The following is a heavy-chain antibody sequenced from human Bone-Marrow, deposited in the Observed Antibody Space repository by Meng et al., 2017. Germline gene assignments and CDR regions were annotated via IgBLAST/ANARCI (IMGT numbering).Heavy chain of an antibody. V-gene: IGHV4-4*07. CDR2: ISTSGST. Sequence: QVQLQESGPGLVKPSETLSLPCTVSGGSISSYYWSWIRQPAGKGLEWIGRISTSGSTNYNPSLKSRVTMSVDTSKNQFSLKLSSVTAADTAVYYCARAGGVAVAGIFLGFDPWGQGTLVTVSS. CDR1: GGSISSYY. CDR3: ARAGGVAVAGIFLGFDP. J-gene: IGHJ5*02. D-gene: IGHD6-19*01.